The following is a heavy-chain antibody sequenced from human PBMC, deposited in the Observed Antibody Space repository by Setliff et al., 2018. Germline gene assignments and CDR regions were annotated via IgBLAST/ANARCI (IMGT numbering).Heavy chain of an antibody. CDR1: GGSISSYY. CDR3: ARVSIAARPWRYYFDY. CDR2: IFTSGST. J-gene: IGHJ4*02. Sequence: PSETLSLTCTVSGGSISSYYWSWIRQPAGKGLEWIGRIFTSGSTNYNPSLKSRVTISVDTSKNQFSLKLSSVTAADTAVYDCARVSIAARPWRYYFDYWGQGTLVTVSS. V-gene: IGHV4-4*07. D-gene: IGHD6-6*01.